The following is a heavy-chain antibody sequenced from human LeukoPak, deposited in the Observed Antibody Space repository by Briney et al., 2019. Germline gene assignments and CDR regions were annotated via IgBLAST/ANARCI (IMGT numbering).Heavy chain of an antibody. CDR1: GYTFTGYY. J-gene: IGHJ4*02. CDR2: INPNSGGT. Sequence: ASVKVSCKASGYTFTGYYMHWVRQAPGQGLEWMGWINPNSGGTNYAQKFQGRVTMTRDTSISTAYMELSRLRSDDTAEYYCARERVMVRGVRYIHFDYWGQGTLVTVSS. V-gene: IGHV1-2*02. CDR3: ARERVMVRGVRYIHFDY. D-gene: IGHD3-10*01.